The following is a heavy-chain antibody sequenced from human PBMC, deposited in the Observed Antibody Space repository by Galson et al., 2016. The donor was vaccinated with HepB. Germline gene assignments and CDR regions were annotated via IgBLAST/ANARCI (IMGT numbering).Heavy chain of an antibody. J-gene: IGHJ4*02. CDR3: ARQSRQDGTFDS. V-gene: IGHV4-59*08. CDR1: GASISGYY. Sequence: SETLSLTCSVSGASISGYYWSWIRQPPGKGLEWIGHIYYSGSTNYNPSLKSRVTISIDTSKKQFSLKVTSVTAADTAVYSCARQSRQDGTFDSWGRGTLVTVAS. D-gene: IGHD5-24*01. CDR2: IYYSGST.